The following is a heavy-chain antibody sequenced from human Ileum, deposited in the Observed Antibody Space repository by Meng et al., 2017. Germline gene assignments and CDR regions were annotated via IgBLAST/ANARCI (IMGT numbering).Heavy chain of an antibody. CDR1: GRSIRSSDW. CDR2: MNPGGSP. CDR3: AHIFDS. J-gene: IGHJ4*02. V-gene: IGHV4-4*02. Sequence: PSFTLSFTVSVFGRSIRSSDWWTWARQTPGKVLDWIAEMNPGGSPKYNPSLKSRVTMSVDKLNDHLSLQLTSVTAADTAVYYCAHIFDSWGQGTLVTVSS.